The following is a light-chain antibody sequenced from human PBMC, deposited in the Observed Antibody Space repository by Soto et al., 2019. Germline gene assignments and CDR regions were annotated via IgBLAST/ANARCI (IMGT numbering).Light chain of an antibody. CDR1: SSNIGSNY. Sequence: QSVLTQPPSASGTPGQRVTISCSGSSSNIGSNYLYWYQQLPGTTPKLLMYRNNERPSGVPDRFSGSNSGTSAPLAISGLRSEDEAYYYCAAWDDSLSAVVFGGGTKLTVL. V-gene: IGLV1-47*01. CDR2: RNN. CDR3: AAWDDSLSAVV. J-gene: IGLJ2*01.